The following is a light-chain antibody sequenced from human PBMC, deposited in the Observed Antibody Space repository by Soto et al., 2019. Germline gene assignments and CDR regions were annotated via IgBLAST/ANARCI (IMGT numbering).Light chain of an antibody. J-gene: IGLJ1*01. Sequence: ALTQPASVSGSPGQSITISCTGTSSDVGTYNYVSWYQHHPGKAPKLIIYEVSNRPSGVSNCFSGSKSGSTASLTISGLQAEDEADYHCTSYTRDTALVFGTGTKLTVL. CDR2: EVS. CDR3: TSYTRDTALV. V-gene: IGLV2-14*01. CDR1: SSDVGTYNY.